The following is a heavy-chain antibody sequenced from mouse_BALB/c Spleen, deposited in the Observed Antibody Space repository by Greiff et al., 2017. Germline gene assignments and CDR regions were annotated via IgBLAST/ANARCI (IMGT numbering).Heavy chain of an antibody. CDR1: GFNIKDYY. J-gene: IGHJ4*01. CDR2: IDPENGNT. CDR3: ASHYRYEASHAMDY. Sequence: EVKLVESGAELVRPGALVKLSCKASGFNIKDYYMHWVKQRPEQGLEWIGWIDPENGNTIYDPKFQGKASITADTSSNTAYLQLSSLTSEDTAVYYCASHYRYEASHAMDYWGQGTSVTVSS. V-gene: IGHV14-1*02. D-gene: IGHD2-14*01.